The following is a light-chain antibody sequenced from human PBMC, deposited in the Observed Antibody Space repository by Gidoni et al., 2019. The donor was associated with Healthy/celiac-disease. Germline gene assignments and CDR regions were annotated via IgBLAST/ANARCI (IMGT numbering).Light chain of an antibody. CDR2: GNS. V-gene: IGLV1-40*01. J-gene: IGLJ2*01. Sequence: QSVLTQPPSVSGAPGQRVTLSFTGSSSNIGAVYDVHWYQQLPATAPKLLIYGNSNRPSGVPDRFSGSKSVTSASLAITGLQAEDEADYYCQSYDSSLSAVVFGGGTKLTVL. CDR3: QSYDSSLSAVV. CDR1: SSNIGAVYD.